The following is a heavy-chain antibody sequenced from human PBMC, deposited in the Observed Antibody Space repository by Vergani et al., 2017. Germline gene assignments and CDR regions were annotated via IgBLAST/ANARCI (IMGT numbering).Heavy chain of an antibody. CDR2: ISGPGLST. J-gene: IGHJ6*02. CDR3: ATPRLRFSYYYYYGMDV. V-gene: IGHV3-23*01. D-gene: IGHD5-12*01. Sequence: EVHLLESGGGLVQSGGSLRLSCAASGFTFSNSAVSWVRQAPGRGLAWVSSISGPGLSTYYADSVKGRFSISRDNSKNTVFLQMHSLRAEDTAIYYCATPRLRFSYYYYYGMDVWGQGTTVTVSS. CDR1: GFTFSNSA.